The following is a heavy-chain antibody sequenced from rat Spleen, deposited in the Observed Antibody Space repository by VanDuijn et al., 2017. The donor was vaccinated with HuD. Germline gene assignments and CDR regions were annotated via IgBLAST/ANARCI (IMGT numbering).Heavy chain of an antibody. V-gene: IGHV5-29*01. CDR3: ARQGYYSPYVMDA. J-gene: IGHJ4*01. D-gene: IGHD1-1*01. CDR1: GFTFSDYY. CDR2: ISSDGSST. Sequence: EVQLVESDGGLVQPGRSLKLSCAASGFTFSDYYMAWVRQAPTKGLAWVATISSDGSSTYYRDSVKGRFTISRDNAKSTLYLQMDSLRSEDTATYYCARQGYYSPYVMDAWGQGASVTVSS.